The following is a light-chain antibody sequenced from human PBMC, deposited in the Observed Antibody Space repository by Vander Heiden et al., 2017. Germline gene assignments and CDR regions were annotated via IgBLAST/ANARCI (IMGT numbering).Light chain of an antibody. CDR3: QQRSRWPPYT. V-gene: IGKV3-11*01. CDR1: QSVNGY. J-gene: IGKJ2*01. Sequence: EIVLPQSPATLSFSPGERATLSCRASQSVNGYLAWYQQKSGQAPRLLIYDASNRATGIPARFSGSGSGTDFTLTISSLEPEDFAVYYCQQRSRWPPYTFGQGTKLEI. CDR2: DAS.